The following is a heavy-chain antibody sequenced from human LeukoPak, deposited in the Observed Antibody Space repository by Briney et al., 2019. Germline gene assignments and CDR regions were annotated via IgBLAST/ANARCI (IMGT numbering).Heavy chain of an antibody. D-gene: IGHD3-10*01. CDR3: ARGIPPVRGIDYTMDV. Sequence: PSQTLSLTCAVSGDSISSGDYSWSWIRQPPGKGLEWIAYIYRSGRTYFNPSLKSRVTISVDESKDQFSLRLTSVTAADTAVYYCARGIPPVRGIDYTMDVWGQGTTVTVSS. CDR1: GDSISSGDYS. V-gene: IGHV4-30-2*01. CDR2: IYRSGRT. J-gene: IGHJ6*02.